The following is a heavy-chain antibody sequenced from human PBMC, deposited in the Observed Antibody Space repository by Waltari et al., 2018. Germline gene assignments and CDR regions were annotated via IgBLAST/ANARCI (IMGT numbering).Heavy chain of an antibody. V-gene: IGHV1-46*02. D-gene: IGHD3-22*01. Sequence: QVQLVQSGAEVKKPGASVKVSCTASGYTFNIYYIHWVRQAPGQGLEWMGKINPSGGSRNYAQKVQGRVTMTRDTSTSTVYIELSSLTSDDTAVYYCARDRGGSSGDPSYSYGMDVWGQGTPVTVSS. CDR2: INPSGGSR. CDR3: ARDRGGSSGDPSYSYGMDV. J-gene: IGHJ6*02. CDR1: GYTFNIYY.